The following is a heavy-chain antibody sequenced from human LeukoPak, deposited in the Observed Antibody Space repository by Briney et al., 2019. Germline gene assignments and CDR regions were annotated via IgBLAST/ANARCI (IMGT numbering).Heavy chain of an antibody. J-gene: IGHJ6*02. CDR2: IFHSGST. V-gene: IGHV4-38-2*02. CDR1: GYSISNGFY. Sequence: SETPSLTCTVSGYSISNGFYWAWIRQPPGKGLEWIGSIFHSGSTYYNPSLKIRVTISVDTSKNQFSLNLSSVTAADTAVYYCARGDGSPSGILYYGMDVWGQGTTVTVSS. D-gene: IGHD1-26*01. CDR3: ARGDGSPSGILYYGMDV.